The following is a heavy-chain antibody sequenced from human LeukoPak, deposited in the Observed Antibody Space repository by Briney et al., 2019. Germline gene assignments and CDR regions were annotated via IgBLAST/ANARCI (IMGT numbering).Heavy chain of an antibody. CDR3: ARVRFDGSSGYLDY. D-gene: IGHD3-22*01. CDR1: GFTFSSYA. J-gene: IGHJ4*02. V-gene: IGHV3-64*01. CDR2: ISSNGGSK. Sequence: GGSLRLSCAASGFTFSSYAMHWVRQAPGKGLEYVSAISSNGGSKYYANSVKGRFTISRDNSKNTLYLQMGSLRAEDMAVYYCARVRFDGSSGYLDYWGQGTLVTVSS.